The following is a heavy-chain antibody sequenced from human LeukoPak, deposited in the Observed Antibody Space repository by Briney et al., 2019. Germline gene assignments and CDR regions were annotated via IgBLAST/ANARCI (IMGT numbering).Heavy chain of an antibody. J-gene: IGHJ5*02. CDR3: AKPLYNSGWYGGGDS. D-gene: IGHD6-19*01. Sequence: PGGSLRLSCAASGFTFSSYSMNWVRQAPGKGPEWVSGFSGSDASAYYADSVKGRFTISRDSSKNTLYLQMNSLRADDTAVYYCAKPLYNSGWYGGGDSWGQGTLVSVSS. CDR2: FSGSDASA. V-gene: IGHV3-23*01. CDR1: GFTFSSYS.